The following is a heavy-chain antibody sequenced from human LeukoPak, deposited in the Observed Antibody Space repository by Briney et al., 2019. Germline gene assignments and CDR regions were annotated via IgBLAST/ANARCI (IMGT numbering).Heavy chain of an antibody. CDR2: FDPEDGET. CDR3: ATPSPYYDILTGYYSSRPYYGMDV. D-gene: IGHD3-9*01. V-gene: IGHV1-24*01. CDR1: GYTLTELS. Sequence: ASVKVSCKVSGYTLTELSMHWVRQAPGKGLEWMGGFDPEDGETICAQKFQGRVTMTEDTSTDTAYMELSSLRSEDTAVYYCATPSPYYDILTGYYSSRPYYGMDVWGQGTTVTVSS. J-gene: IGHJ6*02.